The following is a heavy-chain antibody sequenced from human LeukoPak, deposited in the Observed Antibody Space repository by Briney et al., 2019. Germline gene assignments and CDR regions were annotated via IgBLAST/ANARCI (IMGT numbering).Heavy chain of an antibody. CDR1: GFTVSSNS. CDR3: ARSMTTVTTRFFDL. D-gene: IGHD4-17*01. CDR2: IYSDNT. Sequence: PGGSLRLSCTVSGFTVSSNSMSWVRQAPGKGLEWVSFIYSDNTHYSDSVKGRFTISRDNVKNSLFLQMDSLRAEDTALYYCARSMTTVTTRFFDLWGRGTLVTVSS. J-gene: IGHJ2*01. V-gene: IGHV3-53*01.